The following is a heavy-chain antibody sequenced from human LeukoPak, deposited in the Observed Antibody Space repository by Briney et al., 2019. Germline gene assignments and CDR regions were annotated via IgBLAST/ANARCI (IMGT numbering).Heavy chain of an antibody. Sequence: GRSLRLSCAASGFTFSSYAMHGVRQAPGKGLEGVAVISYDGSNKYYADSVKGRFTISRDNSKNTLYLQINSLRAEDTDVYYCARGTPSSSGWLYYGMDVWGQGTTVTVSS. J-gene: IGHJ6*02. CDR3: ARGTPSSSGWLYYGMDV. CDR2: ISYDGSNK. V-gene: IGHV3-30-3*01. CDR1: GFTFSSYA. D-gene: IGHD6-19*01.